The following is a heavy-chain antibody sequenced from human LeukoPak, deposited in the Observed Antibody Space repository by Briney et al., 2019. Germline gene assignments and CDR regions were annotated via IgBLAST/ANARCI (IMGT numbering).Heavy chain of an antibody. CDR1: GFTFSTYW. V-gene: IGHV3-7*01. Sequence: GGSLRLSCAASGFTFSTYWMSWVRQAPGKGLEWVANIKQDGSAKNCVDSAMGRFTISRDSAKNSLYLQMNSLRAEDTAVYYCAVAAGWEQAYWGQGTLVTVSS. CDR3: AVAAGWEQAY. CDR2: IKQDGSAK. D-gene: IGHD1-26*01. J-gene: IGHJ4*02.